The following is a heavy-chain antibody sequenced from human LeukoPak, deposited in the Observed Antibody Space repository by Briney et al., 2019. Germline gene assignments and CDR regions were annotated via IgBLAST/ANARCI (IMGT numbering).Heavy chain of an antibody. D-gene: IGHD3-10*01. V-gene: IGHV1-8*02. CDR3: ARGGYGSGAGYYYYGMDV. CDR2: MNPNSGNT. CDR1: GYTFTSYD. Sequence: ASVKVSCKASGYTFTSYDINWVRQATGQGLEWMGWMNPNSGNTGYAQKFQGRVTMTTDTSTSTAYMELRSLRSDDTAVYYCARGGYGSGAGYYYYGMDVWGQGTTVTVSS. J-gene: IGHJ6*02.